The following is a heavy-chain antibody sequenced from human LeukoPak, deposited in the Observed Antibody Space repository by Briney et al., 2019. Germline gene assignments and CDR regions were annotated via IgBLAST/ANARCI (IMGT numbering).Heavy chain of an antibody. V-gene: IGHV3-23*01. J-gene: IGHJ4*02. CDR1: GFTFSSYA. D-gene: IGHD3-10*01. CDR2: ISGRGGST. CDR3: VKVSSNYYGSGSYQTLDY. Sequence: GGSLRLSCAASGFTFSSYAMSWVRQTPGKGLEWVSTISGRGGSTFYADSVKGRFTISRDNPKNTVDLQMNSLRAEDTAVYYCVKVSSNYYGSGSYQTLDYWGQGTLVTVSS.